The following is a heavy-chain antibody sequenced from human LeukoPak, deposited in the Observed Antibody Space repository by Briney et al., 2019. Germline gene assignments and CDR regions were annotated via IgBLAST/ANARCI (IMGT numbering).Heavy chain of an antibody. CDR2: IYTSGST. Sequence: SETLSLTGTVSGGSISSYYWSWIRQPAGKGLEWIGRIYTSGSTNYNPSLKSRVTMSVDTSKNQFSLKLSSVTAADTAVYYCARDRAVRYGDYDGYFDYWGQGTLVTVSS. V-gene: IGHV4-4*07. CDR3: ARDRAVRYGDYDGYFDY. CDR1: GGSISSYY. D-gene: IGHD4-17*01. J-gene: IGHJ4*02.